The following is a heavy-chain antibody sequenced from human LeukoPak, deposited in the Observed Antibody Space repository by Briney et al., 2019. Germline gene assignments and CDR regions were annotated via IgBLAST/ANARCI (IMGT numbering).Heavy chain of an antibody. CDR1: GFTFSSYA. CDR3: ARGLEGYYYDSSGYSD. CDR2: ISYDGSNK. J-gene: IGHJ4*02. V-gene: IGHV3-30*01. D-gene: IGHD3-22*01. Sequence: GGSLRLSCAASGFTFSSYAMHWVRQAPGKGLEWVAVISYDGSNKYYADSVKGRFTISRDNSKNTLYLQMNSLRAEDTAVYYCARGLEGYYYDSSGYSDWGQGTLVTVSS.